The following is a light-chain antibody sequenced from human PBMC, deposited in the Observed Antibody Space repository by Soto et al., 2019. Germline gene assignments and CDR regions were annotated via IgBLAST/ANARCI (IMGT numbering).Light chain of an antibody. J-gene: IGLJ1*01. V-gene: IGLV2-8*01. CDR3: SSYTSSSTLEGV. CDR1: SSDVGGYNY. CDR2: EVS. Sequence: QSVLTQPPSASGSPGQSVTISCTGTSSDVGGYNYVSWYQQHPGKAPKLMIYEVSKRPSGVPDRFSGSKSGNTASLTVSGLQAEDEADYYCSSYTSSSTLEGVFGTGTKVTVL.